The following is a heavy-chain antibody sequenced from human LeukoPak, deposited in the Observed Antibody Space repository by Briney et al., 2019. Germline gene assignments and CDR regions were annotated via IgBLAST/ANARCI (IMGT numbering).Heavy chain of an antibody. CDR1: GFTFTSYA. CDR2: ISGSGGST. J-gene: IGHJ4*02. CDR3: AKMGVVAARPGTFDY. Sequence: PGGSLRLSCAASGFTFTSYAMSWVRQAPGEGLEWVSAISGSGGSTYHADSVKGRFTISRDNSKNTLYLQMSSLRAEDTAVYYCAKMGVVAARPGTFDYWGQGTLVTVSS. V-gene: IGHV3-23*01. D-gene: IGHD6-6*01.